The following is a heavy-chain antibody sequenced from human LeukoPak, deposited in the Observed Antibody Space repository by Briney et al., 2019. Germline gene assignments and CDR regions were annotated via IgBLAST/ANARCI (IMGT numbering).Heavy chain of an antibody. CDR1: GFTFSSYA. V-gene: IGHV3-23*01. J-gene: IGHJ6*03. D-gene: IGHD3-3*01. CDR2: ISGSGGST. CDR3: AKSHLRFLEWFPGDYYYMDV. Sequence: GGSLRLSCAASGFTFSSYAMSWVRQAPGKGLEWVSAISGSGGSTYYADSVKGRFTISRDNSKNTLYLQMNSLRAEDTAVYYCAKSHLRFLEWFPGDYYYMDVWGKGTTVTVSS.